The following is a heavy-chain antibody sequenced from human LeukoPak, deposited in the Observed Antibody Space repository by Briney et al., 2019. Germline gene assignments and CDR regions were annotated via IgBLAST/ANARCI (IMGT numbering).Heavy chain of an antibody. J-gene: IGHJ5*02. D-gene: IGHD2-2*01. V-gene: IGHV3-30*02. CDR1: GFTFSSYG. CDR3: LIVVVPAATNPLNWFDP. CDR2: IRYDGSNK. Sequence: GGSLRLSCAASGFTFSSYGMHWVRQAPGKGLEWVAFIRYDGSNKYYADSVKGRFTISRDNSKNTLFLQMNSLRAEDTAMYYCLIVVVPAATNPLNWFDPWGQGTLVTVSS.